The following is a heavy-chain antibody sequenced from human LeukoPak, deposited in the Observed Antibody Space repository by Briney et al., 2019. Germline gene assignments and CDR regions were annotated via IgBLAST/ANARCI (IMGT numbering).Heavy chain of an antibody. J-gene: IGHJ4*02. V-gene: IGHV1-2*02. CDR1: GGTFSSYA. CDR2: INPNSGGT. CDR3: ARGVFYFDY. Sequence: ASVKVSCKASGGTFSSYAISWVRQAPGQGLEWMGWINPNSGGTNYAQKFQGRVTMTRDTSISTAYMELSRLRSDDTAVYYCARGVFYFDYWGQGTLVTVSS.